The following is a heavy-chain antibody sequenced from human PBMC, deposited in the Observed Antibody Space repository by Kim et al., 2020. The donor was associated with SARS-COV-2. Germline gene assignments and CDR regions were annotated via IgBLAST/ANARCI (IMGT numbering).Heavy chain of an antibody. Sequence: GGSLRLSCAASGFTFSSYSMNWVRQAPGKGLEWVSSISSSSSYIYYADSVKGRFTISRDNAKNSLYLQMNSLRAEDTAVYYCARWDHYNMVDSSTTSDFDYWGQGTLVTVSS. CDR1: GFTFSSYS. J-gene: IGHJ4*02. CDR2: ISSSSSYI. CDR3: ARWDHYNMVDSSTTSDFDY. D-gene: IGHD2-2*01. V-gene: IGHV3-21*01.